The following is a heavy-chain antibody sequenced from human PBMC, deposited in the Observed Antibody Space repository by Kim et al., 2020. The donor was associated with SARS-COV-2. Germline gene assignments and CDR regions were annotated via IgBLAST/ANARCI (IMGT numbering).Heavy chain of an antibody. CDR3: ARSSSGYSFNYYYGMDV. V-gene: IGHV1-69*13. Sequence: SVKVSCKASRGTFSSYAISWVRQAPGQGLEWMGGIIPIFGTANYAQKFQGRVTITADESTSTAYMELSSLRSEDTAVYYCARSSSGYSFNYYYGMDVWGQGTTVTVSS. J-gene: IGHJ6*02. CDR2: IIPIFGTA. D-gene: IGHD3-22*01. CDR1: RGTFSSYA.